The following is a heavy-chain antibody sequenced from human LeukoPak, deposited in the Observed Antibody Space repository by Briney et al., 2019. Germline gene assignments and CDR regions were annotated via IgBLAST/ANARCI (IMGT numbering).Heavy chain of an antibody. CDR2: IWYDGSNK. J-gene: IGHJ6*03. CDR3: AKGIAAGAMGYMDV. Sequence: GGSLRLSCAASGFTFSRNGMHWVRQAPGKGLEWVGAIWYDGSNKYYADSVRGRFTISRDNSKSTMYLQMNSLRVEDTAVYYCAKGIAAGAMGYMDVWGKGTTVTVSS. CDR1: GFTFSRNG. V-gene: IGHV3-33*06. D-gene: IGHD6-25*01.